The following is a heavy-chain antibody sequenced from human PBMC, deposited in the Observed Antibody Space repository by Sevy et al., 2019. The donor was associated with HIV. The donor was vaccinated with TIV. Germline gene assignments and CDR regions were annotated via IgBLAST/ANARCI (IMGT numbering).Heavy chain of an antibody. Sequence: GGSLRLSCAASGFTFSSYGMHWVRQAPGKGLEWVAVISYDGSNKYYADSVKGRFTISRDNSKNTLYLQMNSLRAEDTAVYYGAKDLYYYDSSGEGGMDVWGQGTTVTVSS. CDR3: AKDLYYYDSSGEGGMDV. CDR1: GFTFSSYG. V-gene: IGHV3-30*18. D-gene: IGHD3-22*01. J-gene: IGHJ6*02. CDR2: ISYDGSNK.